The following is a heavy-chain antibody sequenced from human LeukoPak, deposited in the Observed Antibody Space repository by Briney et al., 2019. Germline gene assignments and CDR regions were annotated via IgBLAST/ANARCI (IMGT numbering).Heavy chain of an antibody. CDR2: ITGSGGST. V-gene: IGHV3-23*01. CDR3: AKGGGDYTYYYYYMDV. D-gene: IGHD4-17*01. CDR1: GFTFSSYA. Sequence: PGGSLRLSCAASGFTFSSYAMSWVRQAPGKGLEWVSGITGSGGSTYYADSVKGRFTISRDNSENTLYLQMNSLRAEDTAVYYCAKGGGDYTYYYYYMDVWGKGTTVTVSS. J-gene: IGHJ6*03.